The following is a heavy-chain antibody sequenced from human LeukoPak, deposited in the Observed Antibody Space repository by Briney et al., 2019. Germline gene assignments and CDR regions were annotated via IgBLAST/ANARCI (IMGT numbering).Heavy chain of an antibody. CDR1: GGSISSGNHY. D-gene: IGHD1-26*01. Sequence: SQTLSLTCSVSGGSISSGNHYWSWIRQPPGKGLEWIGYIYHSGSTNYNPSLKSRVTISVDKSKNQFSLKLSSVTAADTAVYYCAGELLIGVRYFDYWGQGTLVTVSS. J-gene: IGHJ4*02. CDR2: IYHSGST. CDR3: AGELLIGVRYFDY. V-gene: IGHV4-30-2*01.